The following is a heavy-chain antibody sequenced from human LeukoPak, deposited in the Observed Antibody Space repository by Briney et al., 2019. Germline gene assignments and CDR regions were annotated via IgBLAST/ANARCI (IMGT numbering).Heavy chain of an antibody. CDR3: ARDWFHAIDY. CDR2: ISYDGSNK. V-gene: IGHV3-30*03. D-gene: IGHD2/OR15-2a*01. CDR1: GFTFSRFG. J-gene: IGHJ4*02. Sequence: GGSLRLSCAASGFTFSRFGMNWVRQAPGKGLEWVTAISYDGSNKYYADSVKGRFTISRNNSKNTLYLQMNSLRDEDTAVYYCARDWFHAIDYWGQGTLVTVSS.